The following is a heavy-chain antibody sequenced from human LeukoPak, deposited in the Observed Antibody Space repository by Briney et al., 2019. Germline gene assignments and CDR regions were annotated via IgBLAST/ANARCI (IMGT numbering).Heavy chain of an antibody. Sequence: SVTVSFKASGGTFSIYAISWVRQAPGQGLEWMGRIIPILGIANYAQKFQGRVTITADKSTSTAYMELSSLRSEDTAVYYCASGYCSSTSCSHWGQGTLVTVSS. CDR2: IIPILGIA. CDR1: GGTFSIYA. J-gene: IGHJ4*02. CDR3: ASGYCSSTSCSH. V-gene: IGHV1-69*04. D-gene: IGHD2-2*01.